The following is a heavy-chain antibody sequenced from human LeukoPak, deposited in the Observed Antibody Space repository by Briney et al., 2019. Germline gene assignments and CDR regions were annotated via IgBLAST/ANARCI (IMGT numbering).Heavy chain of an antibody. J-gene: IGHJ3*02. Sequence: SETLSLTCAVYGGSFSGYYWSWIRQPPGKGLEWIGEINHSRSTNYNPSLKSRVTISVDTSKNQFSLKLSSVTAADTAVYYCARCDGHDAFDIWGQGTMVTVSS. D-gene: IGHD5-24*01. CDR2: INHSRST. V-gene: IGHV4-34*01. CDR1: GGSFSGYY. CDR3: ARCDGHDAFDI.